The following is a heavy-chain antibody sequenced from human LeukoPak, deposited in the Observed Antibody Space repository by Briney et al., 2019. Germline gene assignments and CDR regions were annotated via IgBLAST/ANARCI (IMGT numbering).Heavy chain of an antibody. D-gene: IGHD3-10*01. Sequence: PGGSLRLSCAASGFTFSSYWMSWVRQAPGKGLEWVSSISSSSSYIYYADSVKGRFAISRDNAKNSLYLQTNSLRAEDTAVYYCARDLGSRLAFDIWGPGTVVAVSS. CDR1: GFTFSSYW. CDR2: ISSSSSYI. J-gene: IGHJ3*02. CDR3: ARDLGSRLAFDI. V-gene: IGHV3-21*01.